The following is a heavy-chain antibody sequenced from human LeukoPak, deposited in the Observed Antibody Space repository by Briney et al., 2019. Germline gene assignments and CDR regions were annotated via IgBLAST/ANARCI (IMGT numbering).Heavy chain of an antibody. J-gene: IGHJ5*02. CDR2: ISAGGDGT. CDR1: GFTFSSYA. CDR3: ARDLSSSSGRWFDP. Sequence: GGSLRLSCAASGFTFSSYAMSWVRQTPGKGLEWVSAISAGGDGTYYADSVKGRFAISRDTSKNKLNLQMNSVRAEDTAVYYCARDLSSSSGRWFDPWGQGTLVTVSS. V-gene: IGHV3-23*01. D-gene: IGHD6-6*01.